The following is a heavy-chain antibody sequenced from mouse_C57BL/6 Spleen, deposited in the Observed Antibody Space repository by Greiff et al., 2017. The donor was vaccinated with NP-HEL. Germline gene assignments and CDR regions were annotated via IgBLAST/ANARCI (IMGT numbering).Heavy chain of an antibody. D-gene: IGHD2-3*01. Sequence: VKLMESGAELVRPGASVTLSCKASGYTFTDYEMHWVKQTPVHGLEWIGAIDPETGGTAYNQKFKGKAILTADKSSSTAYMELRSLTSEDSAVYYCTRWLNYAMDYWGQGTSVTVSS. V-gene: IGHV1-15*01. CDR1: GYTFTDYE. CDR2: IDPETGGT. CDR3: TRWLNYAMDY. J-gene: IGHJ4*01.